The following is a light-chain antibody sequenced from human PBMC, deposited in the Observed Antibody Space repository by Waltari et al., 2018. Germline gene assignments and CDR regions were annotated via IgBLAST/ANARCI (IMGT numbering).Light chain of an antibody. CDR1: YMDSKP. Sequence: SYVLTQPPSVSVAPGHTARITCGGDYMDSKPVHWYQQKPGQAPLLVFFDNADRPSGIPERFSGSNSGNTATLTITRVEVGDEADFYCQVCDTATDHWVFGGGTKLTVL. J-gene: IGLJ3*02. V-gene: IGLV3-21*02. CDR3: QVCDTATDHWV. CDR2: DNA.